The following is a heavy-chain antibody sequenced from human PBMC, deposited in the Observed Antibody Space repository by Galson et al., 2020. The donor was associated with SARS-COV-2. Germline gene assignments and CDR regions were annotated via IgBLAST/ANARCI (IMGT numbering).Heavy chain of an antibody. D-gene: IGHD1-26*01. J-gene: IGHJ5*02. CDR1: GGTFSSYA. CDR2: IIPIFGTA. Sequence: SVKVSCKASGGTFSSYAISWVRQAPGQGLEWMGGIIPIFGTANYAQKFQGRVTITADESTSTAYMELSSLRSEDTAVYYCARGGWSSGSYYNWFDPWGQGTLVTVSS. CDR3: ARGGWSSGSYYNWFDP. V-gene: IGHV1-69*13.